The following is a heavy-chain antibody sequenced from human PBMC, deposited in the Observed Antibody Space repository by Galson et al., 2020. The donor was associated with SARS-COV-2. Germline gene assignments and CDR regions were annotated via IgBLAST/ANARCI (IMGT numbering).Heavy chain of an antibody. CDR1: GYTFTSYA. J-gene: IGHJ4*02. V-gene: IGHV7-4-1*02. CDR3: ALMVYDILTGYPGSFDY. CDR2: INTNTGNP. Sequence: ASVKVSCKASGYTFTSYAMNWVRQAPGQGLEWMGWINTNTGNPTYAQGFTGRFVFSLDTSVSTAYLQISSLKAEDTAVYYCALMVYDILTGYPGSFDYWGQGTLVTVSS. D-gene: IGHD3-9*01.